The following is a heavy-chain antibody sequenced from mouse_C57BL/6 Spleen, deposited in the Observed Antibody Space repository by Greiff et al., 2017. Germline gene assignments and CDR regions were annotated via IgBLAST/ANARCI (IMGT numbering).Heavy chain of an antibody. J-gene: IGHJ2*01. CDR3: ARPRGRDYFDY. Sequence: EVMLVESGGGLVKPGGSLKLSCAASGFTFSSYTMSWVRQTPEKRLEWVATISGGGGNTYYPDSVKGRFTISRDNAKNTLYLQMSSLRSEDTALYYCARPRGRDYFDYWGPGPTLTVSS. CDR2: ISGGGGNT. V-gene: IGHV5-9*01. CDR1: GFTFSSYT. D-gene: IGHD4-1*01.